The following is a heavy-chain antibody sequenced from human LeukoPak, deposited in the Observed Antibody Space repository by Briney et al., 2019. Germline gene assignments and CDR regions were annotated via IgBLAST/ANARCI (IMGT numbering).Heavy chain of an antibody. CDR3: ARDYRTGFDY. CDR1: GYTFTNYG. Sequence: ASVKVSCKASGYTFTNYGISWVRQAPGQGLEWMGWISGYNGNTKYAQKFQGRVTMTTDTSTSTAYMELSSLRSDDTAVYYCARDYRTGFDYWGQGTLVTVSS. D-gene: IGHD7-27*01. J-gene: IGHJ4*02. CDR2: ISGYNGNT. V-gene: IGHV1-18*01.